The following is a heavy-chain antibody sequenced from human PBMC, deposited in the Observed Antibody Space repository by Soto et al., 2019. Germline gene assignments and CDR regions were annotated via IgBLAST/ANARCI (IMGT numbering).Heavy chain of an antibody. V-gene: IGHV4-59*01. CDR1: GGSISSYY. CDR3: AGWHSSGYYYASFDY. Sequence: QVQLQESGPGLVKPSETLSLTCTVSGGSISSYYWSWIRQPPGKGLEWIGYIYYSGSTNYNPSRKSRVTISVDTSKNQFSLKLSSVTAADTAVYYCAGWHSSGYYYASFDYWGQGTLVTVSS. J-gene: IGHJ4*02. D-gene: IGHD3-22*01. CDR2: IYYSGST.